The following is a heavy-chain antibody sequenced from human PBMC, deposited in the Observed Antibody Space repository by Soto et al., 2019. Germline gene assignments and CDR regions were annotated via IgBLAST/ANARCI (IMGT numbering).Heavy chain of an antibody. Sequence: GGSLRLSCTASGFTFGDYAMSWVRQAPGKGLEWVGFIRSKAYGGTTEYAASVKGRFTISRDDSKSIAYLQMNSLKTEDTAVYYCTRDYFRYDFWSGYYYGMDVWGQGTTVTVSS. D-gene: IGHD3-3*01. CDR2: IRSKAYGGTT. J-gene: IGHJ6*02. V-gene: IGHV3-49*04. CDR1: GFTFGDYA. CDR3: TRDYFRYDFWSGYYYGMDV.